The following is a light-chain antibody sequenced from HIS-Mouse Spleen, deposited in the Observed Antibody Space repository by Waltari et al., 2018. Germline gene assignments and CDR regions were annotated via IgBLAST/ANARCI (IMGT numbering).Light chain of an antibody. CDR2: KDS. V-gene: IGLV3-16*01. Sequence: SYELTQPPSVSVSLGQMARITCSGEALPKKYAYWYQQKPGQFPVLVIYKDSDRPSGIPERFSGSNSGNTATLTISRVEAGDEADYYCQVWDSSSDRVFGTGTKVTVL. J-gene: IGLJ1*01. CDR1: ALPKKY. CDR3: QVWDSSSDRV.